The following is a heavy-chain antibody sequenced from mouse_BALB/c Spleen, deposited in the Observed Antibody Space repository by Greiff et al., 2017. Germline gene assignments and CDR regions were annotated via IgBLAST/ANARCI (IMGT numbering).Heavy chain of an antibody. CDR2: ISDGGSYT. CDR1: GFTFSDYY. Sequence: EVQGVESGGGLVKPGGSLKLSCAASGFTFSDYYMYWVRQTPEKRLEWVATISDGGSYTYYPDSVKGRFTISRDNAKNNLYLQMSSLKSEDTAMYYCARSNWGAAYWGQGTLVTVSA. D-gene: IGHD4-1*01. J-gene: IGHJ3*01. CDR3: ARSNWGAAY. V-gene: IGHV5-4*02.